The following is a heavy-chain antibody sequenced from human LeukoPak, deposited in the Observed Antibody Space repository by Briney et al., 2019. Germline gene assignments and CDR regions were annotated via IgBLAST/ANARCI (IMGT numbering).Heavy chain of an antibody. CDR2: INPNSGGT. J-gene: IGHJ4*02. D-gene: IGHD3-22*01. V-gene: IGHV1-2*02. Sequence: ASVKVSCKASGYTFTDYYMHWVRQAPGQGLEWMGWINPNSGGTNYAQKFQGRVTMTRDTSVSTAYMELSRLRSDDTAVYYCARDVSIAGGDSSGYYERWGQGTLVTVSS. CDR3: ARDVSIAGGDSSGYYER. CDR1: GYTFTDYY.